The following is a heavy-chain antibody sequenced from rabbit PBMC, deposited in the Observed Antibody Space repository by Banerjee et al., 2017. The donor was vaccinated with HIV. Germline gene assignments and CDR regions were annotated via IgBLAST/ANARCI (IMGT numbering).Heavy chain of an antibody. D-gene: IGHD6-1*01. V-gene: IGHV1S45*01. CDR3: ARGMIYADDAGYAYADRFNL. J-gene: IGHJ4*01. CDR1: GFSFSSTYW. CDR2: IDAGSSGST. Sequence: QEQLEESGGDLVKPEGSLTLTCTASGFSFSSTYWICWVRQAPGKGPEWIACIDAGSSGSTYYASWAKGRFTISKTSSTTVTLQMTSLTAADTATYFCARGMIYADDAGYAYADRFNLWGPGTLVTVS.